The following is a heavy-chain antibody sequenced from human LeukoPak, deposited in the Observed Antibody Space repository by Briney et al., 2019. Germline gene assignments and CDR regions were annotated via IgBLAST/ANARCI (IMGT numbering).Heavy chain of an antibody. V-gene: IGHV3-15*01. Sequence: GGSLRLSCAASGFTFNNAWMSWVRQAPGKGLEWIGRIKSKAEGGTTDYAAPVKGRFTISRDDSEYTLYLQMNSLETDDTAMYYCTTDRIAPDGPQFDYWGRGTLVTVSS. CDR3: TTDRIAPDGPQFDY. D-gene: IGHD6-13*01. J-gene: IGHJ4*02. CDR1: GFTFNNAW. CDR2: IKSKAEGGTT.